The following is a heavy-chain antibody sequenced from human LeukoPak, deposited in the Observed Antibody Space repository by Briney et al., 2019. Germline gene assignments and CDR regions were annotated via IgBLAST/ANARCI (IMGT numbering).Heavy chain of an antibody. CDR3: ARGRTVTLPLDY. Sequence: NPGGSLRLSCAAAGFTCSDYYRSWIRQAPGKGREWVSYISSSGSTIDYADSVKGRFTISRDNAKNPLYLQMNSLRADDTAVYYCARGRTVTLPLDYWGQGTLVTVSS. CDR1: GFTCSDYY. D-gene: IGHD4-17*01. CDR2: ISSSGSTI. J-gene: IGHJ4*02. V-gene: IGHV3-11*01.